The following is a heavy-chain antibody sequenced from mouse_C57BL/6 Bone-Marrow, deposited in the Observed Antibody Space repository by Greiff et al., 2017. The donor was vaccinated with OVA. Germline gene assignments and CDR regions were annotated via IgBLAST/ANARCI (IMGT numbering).Heavy chain of an antibody. V-gene: IGHV3-8*01. CDR2: ISYSGST. CDR1: GYSITSDY. J-gene: IGHJ1*03. D-gene: IGHD1-1*01. Sequence: VQLKESGPGLAKPSQTLSLTCSVTGYSITSDYWNWIRKFPGNKLEYMGYISYSGSTYYNPSLKSRISITRDTSKNQYYLQLNSVTTEDTATYFCARYNYGSSYPRYFAVSGTEGTGTASS. CDR3: ARYNYGSSYPRYFAV.